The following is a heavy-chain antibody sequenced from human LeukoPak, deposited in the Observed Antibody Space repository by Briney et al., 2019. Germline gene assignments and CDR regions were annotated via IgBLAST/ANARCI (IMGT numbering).Heavy chain of an antibody. D-gene: IGHD4-17*01. CDR3: AKLTTVTTFSSYSWYYYYMDA. CDR1: GYTFTNNW. Sequence: GASVKVSCKAFGYTFTNNWMHWVRQAPGQGPEWMGLISPTGGSTAYAQKFQGRVTITRNTSISTAYMELSSLRAEDTAVYYCAKLTTVTTFSSYSWYYYYMDAWGKGTTVTISS. V-gene: IGHV1-46*01. CDR2: ISPTGGST. J-gene: IGHJ6*03.